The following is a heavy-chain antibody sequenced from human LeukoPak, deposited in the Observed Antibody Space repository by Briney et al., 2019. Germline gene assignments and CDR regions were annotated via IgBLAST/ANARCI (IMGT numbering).Heavy chain of an antibody. CDR3: AREKNWHYVSGAFDI. J-gene: IGHJ3*02. Sequence: GGSLRLSCAASGFTFSSYAMHWVRQAPGKGLEWVTVISYDGSNKDYADSVKGRFTISRDSSKNTLYLQMSSLRAEDTAVYYCAREKNWHYVSGAFDIWRQGTMVTVST. V-gene: IGHV3-30*15. D-gene: IGHD1-7*01. CDR2: ISYDGSNK. CDR1: GFTFSSYA.